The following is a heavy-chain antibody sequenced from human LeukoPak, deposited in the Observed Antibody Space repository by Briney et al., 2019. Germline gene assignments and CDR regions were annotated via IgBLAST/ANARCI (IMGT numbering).Heavy chain of an antibody. J-gene: IGHJ4*02. Sequence: SQTLSLTCTVSGGSISSGSYYWSWIRQPAGKGLEWIRRIYTSGSTNYNPSLKSRVTISVDTSKNQFSLKLSSVTAADTAVYYCARVGGYNYNYFDYWGQGTLVTVSS. CDR2: IYTSGST. D-gene: IGHD5-24*01. CDR3: ARVGGYNYNYFDY. V-gene: IGHV4-61*02. CDR1: GGSISSGSYY.